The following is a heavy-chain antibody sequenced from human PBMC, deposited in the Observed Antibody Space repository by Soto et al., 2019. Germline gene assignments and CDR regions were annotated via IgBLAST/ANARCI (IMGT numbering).Heavy chain of an antibody. D-gene: IGHD2-2*01. J-gene: IGHJ6*02. CDR2: ISSSSSYI. V-gene: IGHV3-21*01. CDR3: ASAPAPRKYYYYYGMDV. Sequence: GGSLRLSCAASGFTFSSYSMNWVRQAPGKGLEWVSSISSSSSYIYYADSVKGRFTISRDNAKNSLYLQMNSLRAEDTAVYYCASAPAPRKYYYYYGMDVWGQGTTVTVSS. CDR1: GFTFSSYS.